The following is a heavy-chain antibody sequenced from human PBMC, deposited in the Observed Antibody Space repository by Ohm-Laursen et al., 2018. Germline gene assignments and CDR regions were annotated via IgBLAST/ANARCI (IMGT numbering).Heavy chain of an antibody. CDR3: EKLRYLEWWFEI. V-gene: IGHV1-18*01. CDR2: ISVDSGNT. Sequence: SVKVSCKASGHIYGIGWVRQAPGQGLEWMGWISVDSGNTNYAQKLQGRISLTKDSSKKTVKMELRRMRYDEKEVYLCEKLRYLEWWFEIWGQGTMVNV. D-gene: IGHD3-3*01. CDR1: GHIYG. J-gene: IGHJ4*02.